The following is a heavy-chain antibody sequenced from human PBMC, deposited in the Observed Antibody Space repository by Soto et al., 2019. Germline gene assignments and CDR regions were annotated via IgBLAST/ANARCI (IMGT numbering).Heavy chain of an antibody. CDR3: ARERESITIFGVVDPNYYYYGMDV. CDR2: INPSGGST. CDR1: GYTFTSYY. D-gene: IGHD3-3*01. V-gene: IGHV1-46*01. Sequence: GASVKVSCKSSGYTFTSYYMHWVRQAPGQGLEWMGIINPSGGSTSYAQKFQGRVTMTRDTSTSTVYMELSSLRSEDTAVYYCARERESITIFGVVDPNYYYYGMDVWGQGTTVTVSS. J-gene: IGHJ6*02.